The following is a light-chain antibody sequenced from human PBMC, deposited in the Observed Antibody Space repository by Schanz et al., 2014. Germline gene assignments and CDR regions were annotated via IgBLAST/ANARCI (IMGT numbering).Light chain of an antibody. CDR3: QQYGSSLS. J-gene: IGKJ5*01. V-gene: IGKV1-5*03. CDR1: QSISSW. Sequence: DIQVTQSPSSLSASVGDRVTITCRASQSISSWLAWYQQKPGKAPKLLIYKASSLESGVPSRFSGSESGTEFTLAISRLQSEDFGVYYLQQYGSSLSFGQGTRLESK. CDR2: KAS.